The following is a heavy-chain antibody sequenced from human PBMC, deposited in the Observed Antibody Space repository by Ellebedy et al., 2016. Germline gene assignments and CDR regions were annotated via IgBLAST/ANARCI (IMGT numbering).Heavy chain of an antibody. D-gene: IGHD1-26*01. CDR1: GGAFNHYI. Sequence: ASVKVSXKASGGAFNHYIFNWVRQAPGQGLEWVGWVSAYSGETNYAPKLQDRVTMTTDTSTNTVYMELRSLRSDDTAVYYCAKAGQWDQLADSWGQGTLVTVAS. J-gene: IGHJ5*01. V-gene: IGHV1-18*01. CDR2: VSAYSGET. CDR3: AKAGQWDQLADS.